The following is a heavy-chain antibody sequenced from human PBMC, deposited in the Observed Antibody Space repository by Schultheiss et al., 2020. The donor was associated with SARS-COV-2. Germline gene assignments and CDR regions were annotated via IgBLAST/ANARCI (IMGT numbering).Heavy chain of an antibody. Sequence: SETLSLTCTVSGGSISSSRYSWSWIRQPPGKGLEWIGYISYSGSTNYNPSLKSRVTISVDTSKNQISLKLSSVTAADTAVYYCARERGSGWESFDIWGQGTMVTVSS. CDR1: GGSISSSRYS. V-gene: IGHV4-61*01. J-gene: IGHJ3*02. CDR3: ARERGSGWESFDI. D-gene: IGHD3-22*01. CDR2: ISYSGST.